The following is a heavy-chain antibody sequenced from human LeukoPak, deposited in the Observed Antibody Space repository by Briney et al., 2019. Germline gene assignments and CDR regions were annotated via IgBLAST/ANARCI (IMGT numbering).Heavy chain of an antibody. CDR2: IYSGGST. CDR3: ARDPIDLGYYFDY. CDR1: GFTFSSYW. J-gene: IGHJ4*02. D-gene: IGHD3-16*01. Sequence: GGSLRLSCAASGFTFSSYWMSWVRQAPGKGLEWVSVIYSGGSTYYADSVKGRFTISRDNSKNTLYLQMNSLRAEDTAVYYCARDPIDLGYYFDYWGQGTLVTVSS. V-gene: IGHV3-66*01.